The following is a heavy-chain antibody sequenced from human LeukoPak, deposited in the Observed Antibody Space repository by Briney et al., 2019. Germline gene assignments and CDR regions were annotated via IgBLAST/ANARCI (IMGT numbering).Heavy chain of an antibody. CDR1: GGTFSSYA. J-gene: IGHJ5*02. V-gene: IGHV1-69*13. CDR2: IIPIFGTA. CDR3: ARGSAGYCSGGSCYWFDP. D-gene: IGHD2-15*01. Sequence: SVKVSCKASGGTFSSYAISWVRQAPGQGLEWMGGIIPIFGTANYAQKFQGRVTITADESTSTAYMELSSLRSEDTAVYYCARGSAGYCSGGSCYWFDPWGQGTLVTVSS.